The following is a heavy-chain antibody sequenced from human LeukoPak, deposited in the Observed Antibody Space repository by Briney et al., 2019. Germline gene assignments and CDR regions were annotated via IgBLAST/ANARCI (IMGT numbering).Heavy chain of an antibody. V-gene: IGHV3-7*01. D-gene: IGHD1-26*01. J-gene: IGHJ4*02. CDR3: ARDTVGVTDY. CDR1: GFTVSSNY. CDR2: IKPDGSEK. Sequence: GGSLRLSCAASGFTVSSNYMSWVRQAPGKGLEWATNIKPDGSEKYYVDSVKGRFTISRDNAKNSLYLQMNSLRAEDTALYYCARDTVGVTDYWGQGTLVTVSS.